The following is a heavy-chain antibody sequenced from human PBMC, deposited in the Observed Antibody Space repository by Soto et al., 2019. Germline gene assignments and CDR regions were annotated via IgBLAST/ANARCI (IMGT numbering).Heavy chain of an antibody. CDR2: IYYSGST. CDR3: ARASVVVVPAAPRGYFDS. V-gene: IGHV4-59*01. D-gene: IGHD2-2*01. Sequence: SETLSLTCTVSGGSISSYYWSWIRPPPGKGLEWIGYIYYSGSTNYSPSLKSRVTISVDTSKSQFSLKLNSVTAADTAVYYCARASVVVVPAAPRGYFDSWGQGALVTVSS. J-gene: IGHJ4*02. CDR1: GGSISSYY.